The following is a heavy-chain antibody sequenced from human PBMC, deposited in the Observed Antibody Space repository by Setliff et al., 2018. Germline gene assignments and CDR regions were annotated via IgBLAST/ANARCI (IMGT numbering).Heavy chain of an antibody. J-gene: IGHJ4*02. V-gene: IGHV4-4*02. CDR3: ARAPGRNIRGDY. D-gene: IGHD3-10*01. CDR1: GESIRSNNW. CDR2: IYQSGTT. Sequence: SSETLSLTCTVSGESIRSNNWWNWVRQPPGKGLEWIGDIYQSGTTNYNPPLKSRVTISADTSKNQFSLKLKSVTAADTAVYYCARAPGRNIRGDYWGQGALVTVSS.